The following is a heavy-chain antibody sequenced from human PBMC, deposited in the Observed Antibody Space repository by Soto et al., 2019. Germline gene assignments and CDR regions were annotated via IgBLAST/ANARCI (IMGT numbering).Heavy chain of an antibody. J-gene: IGHJ5*02. Sequence: SETLSLTCTVSGGSISSYYWSWIRQPPGKGLEWIGYIYYSGSTNYNPSLKSRVTIPVDTSKNQFSLKLSSVTAADTAVYYCARDRLQNKTTKTSGILDPWGQGTLVTVSS. CDR3: ARDRLQNKTTKTSGILDP. CDR1: GGSISSYY. V-gene: IGHV4-59*01. CDR2: IYYSGST. D-gene: IGHD2-15*01.